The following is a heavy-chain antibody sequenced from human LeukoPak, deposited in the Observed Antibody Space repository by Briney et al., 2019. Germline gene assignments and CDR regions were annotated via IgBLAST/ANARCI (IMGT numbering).Heavy chain of an antibody. CDR1: GYTFTGHY. Sequence: ASVKVSCKASGYTFTGHYMHGVRQAPGQGLEWMGWINPKSGCTNYAQRFQGRVTMTRDTSFSTADMALSRLSSDDAPGHNCSTVTMIVVVSPFDYWSQGTLVTV. V-gene: IGHV1-2*02. CDR3: STVTMIVVVSPFDY. D-gene: IGHD3-22*01. CDR2: INPKSGCT. J-gene: IGHJ4*02.